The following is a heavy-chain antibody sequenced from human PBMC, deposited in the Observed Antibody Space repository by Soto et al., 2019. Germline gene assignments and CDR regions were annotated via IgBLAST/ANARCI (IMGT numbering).Heavy chain of an antibody. Sequence: GSLRLSCAASGFTFSNYGMSWVRQAPGKGLEWVSVMSGSGDDAYYADSVKGRFTISGDNSKNMLYLQMNSLRAEDTAVYFCAKKVTIYTVDPADYWGQGTQVTVSS. J-gene: IGHJ4*02. V-gene: IGHV3-23*01. CDR3: AKKVTIYTVDPADY. CDR1: GFTFSNYG. D-gene: IGHD3-3*01. CDR2: MSGSGDDA.